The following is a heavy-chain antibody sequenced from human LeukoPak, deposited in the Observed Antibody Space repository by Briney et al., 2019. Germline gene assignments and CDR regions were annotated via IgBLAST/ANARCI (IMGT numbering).Heavy chain of an antibody. J-gene: IGHJ4*02. CDR2: ISSSGSTI. V-gene: IGHV3-48*03. CDR3: ARVSRYYGSGSYNY. CDR1: GFTFSSYE. D-gene: IGHD3-10*01. Sequence: GGCLRLSCAASGFTFSSYEMNWVRQAPGKGLEWGSYISSSGSTIYYADSVKGRFTISRDNAKNSLYLQMNSLRAEDTAVYYCARVSRYYGSGSYNYWGQGTRVTVSS.